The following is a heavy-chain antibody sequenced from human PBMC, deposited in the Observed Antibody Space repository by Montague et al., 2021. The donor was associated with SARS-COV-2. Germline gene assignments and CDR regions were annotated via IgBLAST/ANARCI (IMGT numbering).Heavy chain of an antibody. J-gene: IGHJ4*02. V-gene: IGHV4-4*02. CDR1: GGSISSSNW. Sequence: SETLSLTCAVSGGSISSSNWWIGEIHHSGSTNYNPSLKSRVTISVNTSKNQFSLKLSSVTAADTAVYYCASVYTVTYYFDYWGRGTLVTVSS. CDR3: ASVYTVTYYFDY. D-gene: IGHD4-17*01. CDR2: IHHSGST.